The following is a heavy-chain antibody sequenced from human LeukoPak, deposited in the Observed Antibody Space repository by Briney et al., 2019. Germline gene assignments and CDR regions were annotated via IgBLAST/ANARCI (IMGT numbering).Heavy chain of an antibody. J-gene: IGHJ4*02. D-gene: IGHD3-22*01. CDR3: ARERHYYDSSGSMGLDY. CDR2: ISYDGNNK. CDR1: GFSFSTYA. V-gene: IGHV3-30-3*01. Sequence: GGSLRLSCAASGFSFSTYAMHWVRQAPGKGLEWVAVISYDGNNKYYADSVKGRFTISRDNSKNTLYLLKNSLRAEDTAVYYCARERHYYDSSGSMGLDYWGQGTLVTVSS.